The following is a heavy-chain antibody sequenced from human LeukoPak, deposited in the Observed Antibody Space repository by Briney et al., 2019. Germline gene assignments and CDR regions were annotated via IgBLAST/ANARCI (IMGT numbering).Heavy chain of an antibody. CDR1: GGTFSSYA. CDR3: ARVGGYFSWATAGPENYLDY. Sequence: GASVKVSCKASGGTFSSYAISWVRQAPGQGLEWMGGIIPIFGTANYAQKFQGRVTITTDESTSTAYMELSSLRSEDTAVYYCARVGGYFSWATAGPENYLDYWGQGTLVTVSS. D-gene: IGHD6-13*01. J-gene: IGHJ4*02. V-gene: IGHV1-69*05. CDR2: IIPIFGTA.